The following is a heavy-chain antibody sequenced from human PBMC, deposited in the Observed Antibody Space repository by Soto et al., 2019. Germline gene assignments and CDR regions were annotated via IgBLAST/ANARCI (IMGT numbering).Heavy chain of an antibody. CDR3: ASEGDDHCSGRGCFHYYGLDV. CDR1: GFAFSSYG. D-gene: IGHD2-15*01. V-gene: IGHV3-30*19. J-gene: IGHJ6*02. Sequence: QGQLVESGGGVVQPGTSLRLSCAGSGFAFSSYGIHWVRQAPGKGLEWVDLVEYDGNTKFYADSVKGRFTISRDNPKKEAYLHLNRLRAEDTALYYCASEGDDHCSGRGCFHYYGLDVWGQGTTVIVSS. CDR2: VEYDGNTK.